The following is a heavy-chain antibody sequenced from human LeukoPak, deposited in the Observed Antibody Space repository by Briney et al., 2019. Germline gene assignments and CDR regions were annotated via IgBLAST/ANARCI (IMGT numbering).Heavy chain of an antibody. CDR3: AKGMGGFDY. Sequence: GGSLRLSCAASGFTFSTYAMSWVRQAPWKGLEWVPAISGSGGSTYYADSVKGRFTISRDNSKNTLYLQMNSLSAEDTAIYYCAKGMGGFDYWGQGTLVTVSS. D-gene: IGHD1-26*01. J-gene: IGHJ4*02. V-gene: IGHV3-23*01. CDR1: GFTFSTYA. CDR2: ISGSGGST.